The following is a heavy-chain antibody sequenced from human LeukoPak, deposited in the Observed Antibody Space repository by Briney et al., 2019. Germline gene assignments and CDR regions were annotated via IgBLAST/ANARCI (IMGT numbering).Heavy chain of an antibody. V-gene: IGHV1-69*04. CDR1: GGTFSSYT. CDR2: IIPILGIA. Sequence: SVKVSCKASGGTFSSYTISWVRQAPGQGLEWMGRIIPILGIANYAQKLQGRVTITADKSTSTAYMELSSLRSEDTAVYYCAREGDYYDSSGFFDYWGQGTLVTVSS. J-gene: IGHJ4*02. D-gene: IGHD3-22*01. CDR3: AREGDYYDSSGFFDY.